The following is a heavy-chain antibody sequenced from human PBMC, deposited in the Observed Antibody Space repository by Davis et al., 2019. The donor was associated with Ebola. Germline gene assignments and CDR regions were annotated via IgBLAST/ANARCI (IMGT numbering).Heavy chain of an antibody. D-gene: IGHD3-22*01. Sequence: AASVKVSCKASGGTFSSYAISWVRQAPGQGLEWMGRIIPILGIANYAQKFQGRVTITADKSTSTAYMELSSLRSEDTAVYYCARVTDSSGCDYWGQGTLVTVSS. CDR1: GGTFSSYA. CDR2: IIPILGIA. V-gene: IGHV1-69*04. CDR3: ARVTDSSGCDY. J-gene: IGHJ4*02.